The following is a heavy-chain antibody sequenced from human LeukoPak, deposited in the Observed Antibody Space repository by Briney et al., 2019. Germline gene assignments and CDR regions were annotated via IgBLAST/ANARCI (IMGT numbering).Heavy chain of an antibody. D-gene: IGHD6-19*01. CDR3: ARGSYSSGWYYFDY. CDR2: INPSAGST. Sequence: ASVKVSCKASGYTFTSYYIHWVRQAPGQGLEWMGIINPSAGSTTFAQDFQGRVTMTRDMSTSTAYMELRSLRSDDTAVYYCARGSYSSGWYYFDYWGQGTLVTVSS. CDR1: GYTFTSYY. V-gene: IGHV1-46*01. J-gene: IGHJ4*02.